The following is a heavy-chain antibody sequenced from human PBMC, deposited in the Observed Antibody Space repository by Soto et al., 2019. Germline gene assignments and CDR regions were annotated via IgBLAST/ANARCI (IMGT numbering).Heavy chain of an antibody. J-gene: IGHJ4*02. D-gene: IGHD1-26*01. CDR1: GFTFSSYW. Sequence: EVQLVESGGGLVQPGGSLRLSCAASGFTFSSYWMTWVRQAPGRGLEWVANINEDGSVKGYVDSVKGRFTISRDNARNSLNQKMNSLRAEDTAVYYCARDIPQGACYLDYWGQGTLVTVSS. CDR3: ARDIPQGACYLDY. V-gene: IGHV3-7*01. CDR2: INEDGSVK.